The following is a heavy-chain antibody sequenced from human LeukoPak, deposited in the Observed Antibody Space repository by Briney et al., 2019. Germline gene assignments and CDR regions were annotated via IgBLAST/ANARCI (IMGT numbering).Heavy chain of an antibody. V-gene: IGHV4-30-2*01. D-gene: IGHD3-10*01. Sequence: SQTLSLTCTVSGGSISSGGYYWSWIRQPPGKGLEWIGYIYHSGSTYYNPSLKSRVTISVDRSKNQFSLKLSSVTAADTAVYYCARDAGYYGSGSFAYWGQGTLVTVSS. CDR2: IYHSGST. CDR1: GGSISSGGYY. J-gene: IGHJ4*02. CDR3: ARDAGYYGSGSFAY.